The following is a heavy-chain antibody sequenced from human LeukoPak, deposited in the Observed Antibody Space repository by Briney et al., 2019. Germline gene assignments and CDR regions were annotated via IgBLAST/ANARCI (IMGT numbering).Heavy chain of an antibody. Sequence: GGSLRLSCAASGFTFSNYAMSWVRQAPGKGLEWVSTISGSTENTYYADSVKGRFTISRDNSKNTLYLQMNSLRAEDTAVYYCARDKVRGVHNWFDPWGQGTLVTVSS. CDR2: ISGSTENT. V-gene: IGHV3-23*01. D-gene: IGHD3-10*01. CDR1: GFTFSNYA. CDR3: ARDKVRGVHNWFDP. J-gene: IGHJ5*02.